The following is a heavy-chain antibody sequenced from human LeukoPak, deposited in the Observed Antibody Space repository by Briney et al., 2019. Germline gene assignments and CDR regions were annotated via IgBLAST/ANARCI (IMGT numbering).Heavy chain of an antibody. J-gene: IGHJ5*02. CDR1: GFTFSAYW. V-gene: IGHV3-74*01. CDR3: AKDSSAVALRTWFDA. CDR2: INTDGSSP. Sequence: PGGSPRLSCAASGFTFSAYWMHWVRQAPGKGLVWVSRINTDGSSPTYAASVKGRFTISRDNAKNTLYLQMNSLTAEDTAVYYCAKDSSAVALRTWFDAWGQGTLVTVSS.